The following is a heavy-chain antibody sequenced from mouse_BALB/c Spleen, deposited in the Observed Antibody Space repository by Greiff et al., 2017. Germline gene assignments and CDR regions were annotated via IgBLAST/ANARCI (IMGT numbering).Heavy chain of an antibody. CDR2: ISNGGGST. Sequence: EVHLVESGGGLVQPGGSLKLSCAASGFTFSSYTMSWVRQTPEKRLEWVAYISNGGGSTYYPDTVKGRFTISRDNAKNTLYLQMSSLKSEDTAMYYCARHRYGAYAMDYWGQGTSVTVSS. CDR3: ARHRYGAYAMDY. D-gene: IGHD2-14*01. J-gene: IGHJ4*01. V-gene: IGHV5-12-2*01. CDR1: GFTFSSYT.